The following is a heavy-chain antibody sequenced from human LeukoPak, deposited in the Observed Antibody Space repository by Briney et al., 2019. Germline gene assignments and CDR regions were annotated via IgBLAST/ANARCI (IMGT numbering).Heavy chain of an antibody. D-gene: IGHD3-3*01. Sequence: GGSLRLSCAASGFTFSSYWMSWVRQAPGKGLEWVSSISSSSSYIYYADSVKGRFTISRDNAKNSLYLQMNSLRAEDTAVYYCGVAASSTSDFDSWGQGTQVTVSS. CDR2: ISSSSSYI. J-gene: IGHJ4*02. CDR3: GVAASSTSDFDS. V-gene: IGHV3-21*01. CDR1: GFTFSSYW.